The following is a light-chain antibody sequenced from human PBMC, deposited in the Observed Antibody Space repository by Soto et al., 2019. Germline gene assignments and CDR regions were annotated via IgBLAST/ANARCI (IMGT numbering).Light chain of an antibody. CDR2: KAS. CDR1: QTNSSW. Sequence: DIQMTQSPSTLSGSVGDRVTITCRASQTNSSWLAWYQQKPGKAPKLLIYKASTLKSGVPSRFSGSGSGTEFTLTISSLQPDDFATYYSQHYNSYSEAVGQGTKVELK. J-gene: IGKJ1*01. CDR3: QHYNSYSEA. V-gene: IGKV1-5*03.